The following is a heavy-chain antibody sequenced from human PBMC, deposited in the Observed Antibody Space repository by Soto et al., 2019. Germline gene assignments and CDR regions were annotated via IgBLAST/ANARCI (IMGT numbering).Heavy chain of an antibody. J-gene: IGHJ4*02. D-gene: IGHD4-4*01. CDR3: ARATTTGFYYFDY. CDR1: GGSISSGGYY. V-gene: IGHV4-31*03. CDR2: IYYSGST. Sequence: PSETLSLTCTVSGGSISSGGYYWSWIRQHPGKGLEWIGYIYYSGSTYYNPSLKSRVTISVDTSKNQFSLKLSSVTAADTAVYYCARATTTGFYYFDYWGQGTLVTVSS.